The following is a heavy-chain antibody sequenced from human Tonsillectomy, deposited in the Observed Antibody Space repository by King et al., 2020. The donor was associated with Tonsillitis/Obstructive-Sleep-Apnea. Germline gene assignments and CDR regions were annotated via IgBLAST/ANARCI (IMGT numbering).Heavy chain of an antibody. D-gene: IGHD4-17*01. V-gene: IGHV4-34*01. Sequence: VQLQQWGAGLLKPSETLSLTCAVYGGSFSGYYWSWVRQPPGKGLEWIGEINHSGSTIYNSSLKSRVTISVDTSKNQFSLKLSSVTAADTAVYYCARLPYDYGDYVFDHWGQGTLVTVSS. CDR3: ARLPYDYGDYVFDH. CDR1: GGSFSGYY. CDR2: INHSGST. J-gene: IGHJ4*02.